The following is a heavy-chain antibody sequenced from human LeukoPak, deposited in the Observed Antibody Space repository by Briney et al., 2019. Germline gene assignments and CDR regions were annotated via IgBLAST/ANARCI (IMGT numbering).Heavy chain of an antibody. V-gene: IGHV4-34*01. J-gene: IGHJ4*02. CDR2: INHSGST. Sequence: SETLSLTCAVYGGSFSGYYWSWVRQPPGKGLEWIGEINHSGSTNYNPSLKSRVTISVDTSKNQFSLKLSSVTAADTAVYYCARDRSVGVPWFGEFDYWGQGTLVTVSS. CDR1: GGSFSGYY. D-gene: IGHD3-10*01. CDR3: ARDRSVGVPWFGEFDY.